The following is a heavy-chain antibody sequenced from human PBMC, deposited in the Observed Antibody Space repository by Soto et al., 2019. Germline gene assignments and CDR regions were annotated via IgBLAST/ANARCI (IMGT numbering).Heavy chain of an antibody. V-gene: IGHV3-23*01. Sequence: QAGGSLRLSCAASGFTFSSYAMSWVRQAPGKGLEWVSAISGSGGSTYYADSVKGRFTISRDNSKNTLYLQMNSLRAEDTAVYYCAKDPSGGWQVGPYFDYWGQGTLVTVS. CDR1: GFTFSSYA. J-gene: IGHJ4*02. D-gene: IGHD1-26*01. CDR2: ISGSGGST. CDR3: AKDPSGGWQVGPYFDY.